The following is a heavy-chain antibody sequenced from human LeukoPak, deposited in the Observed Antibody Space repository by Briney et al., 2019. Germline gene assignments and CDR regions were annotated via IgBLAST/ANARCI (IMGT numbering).Heavy chain of an antibody. J-gene: IGHJ3*02. CDR1: GFTFSSYA. D-gene: IGHD1-26*01. Sequence: GGSLRLSCAASGFTFSSYAMSWVRQAPGKGLEWVSAISGSGGSTYYADSVKGRFTISRDNSKNTLYLQMNSLRAEDTALYYCAKAMSGSYYGNRGAFDIWGQGTMVTVSS. CDR2: ISGSGGST. V-gene: IGHV3-23*01. CDR3: AKAMSGSYYGNRGAFDI.